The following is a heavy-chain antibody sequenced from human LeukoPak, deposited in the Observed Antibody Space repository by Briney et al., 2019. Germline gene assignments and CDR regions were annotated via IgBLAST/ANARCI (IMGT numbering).Heavy chain of an antibody. D-gene: IGHD3-10*01. CDR2: IYHSGST. J-gene: IGHJ6*04. CDR3: AREVLWFGELSNYYYYGMDV. Sequence: SETLSLTCAVSGYSISSGYYWGWIRQPPGKGLEWIGSIYHSGSTYYNPSLKSRVTISVDTSKNQFSLELSSVTAADTAVYYCAREVLWFGELSNYYYYGMDVWGKGTTVTVSS. CDR1: GYSISSGYY. V-gene: IGHV4-38-2*02.